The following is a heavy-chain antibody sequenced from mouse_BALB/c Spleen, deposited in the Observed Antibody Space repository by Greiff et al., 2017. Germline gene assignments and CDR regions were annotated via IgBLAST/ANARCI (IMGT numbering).Heavy chain of an antibody. CDR2: INSNGGST. V-gene: IGHV5-6-3*01. CDR3: ARDIYYYGSTYWYFDV. CDR1: GFTFSSYG. D-gene: IGHD1-1*01. J-gene: IGHJ1*01. Sequence: EVKVVESGGGLVQPGGSLKLSCAASGFTFSSYGMSWVRQTPDKRLELVATINSNGGSTYYPDSVKGRFTISRDNAKNTLYLQMSSLKSEDTAMYYCARDIYYYGSTYWYFDVWGAGTTVTVSS.